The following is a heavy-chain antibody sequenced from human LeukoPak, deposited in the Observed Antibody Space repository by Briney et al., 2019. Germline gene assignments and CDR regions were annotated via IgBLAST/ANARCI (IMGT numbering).Heavy chain of an antibody. CDR2: IYYSGST. CDR1: GGSISSSSYY. D-gene: IGHD3-16*02. Sequence: PSETLSLTCTVSGGSISSSSYYWGWIRQPPGKGLEWIGSIYYSGSTYYNPSLKSRVTISVDTSKNQFSLKLSSVTAADTAVYYCARLRTYDYVWGSYLGARYYFDYWGQGTLVTVSS. CDR3: ARLRTYDYVWGSYLGARYYFDY. V-gene: IGHV4-39*01. J-gene: IGHJ4*02.